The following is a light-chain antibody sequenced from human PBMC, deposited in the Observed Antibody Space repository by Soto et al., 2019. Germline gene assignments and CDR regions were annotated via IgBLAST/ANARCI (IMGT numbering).Light chain of an antibody. V-gene: IGKV3-20*01. CDR3: QQYGTSPVT. Sequence: EIVLTQSPGTLSLSPGERATLSCRASQSVSSSYLAWYQQKPGQAPRLLIYGASSRATGIPDRFRGSGSGTDFTLNISRLESEDFEVYFCQQYGTSPVTFGQGTKLEIK. CDR2: GAS. CDR1: QSVSSSY. J-gene: IGKJ2*01.